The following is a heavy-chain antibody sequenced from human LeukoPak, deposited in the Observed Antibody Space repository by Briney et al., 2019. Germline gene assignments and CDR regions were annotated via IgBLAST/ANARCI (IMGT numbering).Heavy chain of an antibody. D-gene: IGHD3-3*01. J-gene: IGHJ4*02. CDR2: ISSSSSTI. CDR3: VRPKRFLEWLFDY. V-gene: IGHV3-48*01. Sequence: GGSLRLSCAASGFTFSSYSMNWVRQAPGKGLEWVSYISSSSSTIYYADSVKGRFTISRDNAKNSLYLQMNSLRAEDTAVYYCVRPKRFLEWLFDYWGQGTLVTVSS. CDR1: GFTFSSYS.